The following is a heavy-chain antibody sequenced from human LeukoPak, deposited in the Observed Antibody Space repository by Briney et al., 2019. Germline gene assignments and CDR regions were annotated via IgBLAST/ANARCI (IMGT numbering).Heavy chain of an antibody. V-gene: IGHV4-59*12. CDR3: AREIVGGFNPGAY. J-gene: IGHJ4*02. CDR2: IHRSGST. CDR1: PDPTTSNF. Sequence: SETLSLTCTVSPDPTTSNFWRLVRQPPGKGLEWIGEIHRSGSTNYNPSLQSRVTISIDRSKNQIALELSSVTAADTAVYYCAREIVGGFNPGAYWGQGTLVTVSS. D-gene: IGHD1-14*01.